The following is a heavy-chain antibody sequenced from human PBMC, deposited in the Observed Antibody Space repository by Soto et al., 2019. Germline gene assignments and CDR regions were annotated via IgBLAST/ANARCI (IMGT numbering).Heavy chain of an antibody. CDR3: AKHVLRFLEWFPRGWFDP. CDR1: GGSISSSSYY. D-gene: IGHD3-3*01. J-gene: IGHJ5*02. Sequence: PSETLSLTGTVSGGSISSSSYYWGWIRQPPGKGLEWIGRIYYSGSTYYNPSLKSRVTISVDTSKNQFSLKLSSVTAADTAVYYCAKHVLRFLEWFPRGWFDPWGQGTLVTVSS. V-gene: IGHV4-39*01. CDR2: IYYSGST.